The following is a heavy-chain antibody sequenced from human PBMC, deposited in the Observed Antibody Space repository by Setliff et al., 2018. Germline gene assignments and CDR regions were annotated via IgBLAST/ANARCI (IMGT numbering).Heavy chain of an antibody. CDR3: ARGNMFDGSGRWFDY. CDR1: GDSFSDYY. D-gene: IGHD3-10*01. CDR2: INHRGST. Sequence: PSETLSLTCAVYGDSFSDYYWSWIRQPPGKGLEWIEEINHRGSTNYSPSLKSRVTMSVDMSRNQFSLRLNSLTAADTAVYYCARGNMFDGSGRWFDYWGQGTLVTVSS. J-gene: IGHJ4*02. V-gene: IGHV4-34*01.